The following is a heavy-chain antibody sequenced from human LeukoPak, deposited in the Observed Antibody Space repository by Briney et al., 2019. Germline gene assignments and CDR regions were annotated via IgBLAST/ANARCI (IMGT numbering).Heavy chain of an antibody. J-gene: IGHJ4*02. CDR2: IKQDGSET. CDR1: GFTFSSYY. D-gene: IGHD3-10*01. CDR3: ARDPRGSEFSHFDS. V-gene: IGHV3-7*01. Sequence: GGSLRFSCAGFGFTFSSYYMSWVRQAPGKGLEWVANIKQDGSETRYLDSVKGRFTISRDNAKTSLYLQMNSLRAEDTAVYYCARDPRGSEFSHFDSWGQGTLVTVSS.